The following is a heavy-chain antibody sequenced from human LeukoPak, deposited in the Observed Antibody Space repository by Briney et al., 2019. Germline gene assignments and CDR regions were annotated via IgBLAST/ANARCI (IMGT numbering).Heavy chain of an antibody. V-gene: IGHV4-61*02. CDR2: IYTSGST. CDR3: ARGPTTMVRGVVGFDP. Sequence: SQTLSLTCTVSGGSISSGSYYWSWIRQPAGKGLKWIGRIYTSGSTNYNPSLKSRVTISVDTSKNQFSLKLSSVTAADTAVYYCARGPTTMVRGVVGFDPWGQGTLVTVSS. CDR1: GGSISSGSYY. J-gene: IGHJ5*02. D-gene: IGHD3-10*01.